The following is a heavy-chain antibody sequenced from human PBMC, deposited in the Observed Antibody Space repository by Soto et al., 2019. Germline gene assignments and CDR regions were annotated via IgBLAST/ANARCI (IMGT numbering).Heavy chain of an antibody. J-gene: IGHJ3*02. Sequence: QVQLQESGPGLVKPSQTLSLTCTVSGGSISSGGYYWSWIRQHPGKGLEWIGYIYYSGSTYYNPSLKSRVTISVDTSKNQFPLKLSSVTAADTAVYYCAGHDSSGYSAFDIWGQGTMVTVSS. D-gene: IGHD3-22*01. CDR2: IYYSGST. CDR1: GGSISSGGYY. V-gene: IGHV4-31*03. CDR3: AGHDSSGYSAFDI.